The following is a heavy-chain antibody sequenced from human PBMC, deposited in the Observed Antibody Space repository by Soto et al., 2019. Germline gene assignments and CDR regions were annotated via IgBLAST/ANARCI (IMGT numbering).Heavy chain of an antibody. V-gene: IGHV4-30-4*01. CDR2: IYYSGST. J-gene: IGHJ4*02. CDR3: ARVGESRGYSYGLFDY. D-gene: IGHD5-18*01. CDR1: CGSISSGDYY. Sequence: PSETLPPTSTVSCGSISSGDYYCICSGQPPWKGLEWIGYIYYSGSTYYNPSLKSRVTISVDTSKNQFSLKLSSVTAADTAVYYCARVGESRGYSYGLFDYWGQGTLVTVSS.